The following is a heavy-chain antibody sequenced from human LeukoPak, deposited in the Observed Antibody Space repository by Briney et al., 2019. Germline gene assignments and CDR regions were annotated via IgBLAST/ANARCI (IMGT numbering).Heavy chain of an antibody. CDR1: GFTFSDYY. CDR2: ISSTGSYT. D-gene: IGHD3-3*01. J-gene: IGHJ1*01. CDR3: ASGRLTTRAEYFQH. Sequence: GGSLRLSCAASGFTFSDYYMTWIRQAPGKGLEWVTYISSTGSYTDYVESVKGRFTISRDTAKNSLYLQMNGLTDEDTAVYYCASGRLTTRAEYFQHWGQGTLVTVSS. V-gene: IGHV3-11*06.